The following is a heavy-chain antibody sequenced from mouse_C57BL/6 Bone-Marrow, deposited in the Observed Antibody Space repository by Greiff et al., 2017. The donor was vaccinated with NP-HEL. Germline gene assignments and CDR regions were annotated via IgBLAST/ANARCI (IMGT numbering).Heavy chain of an antibody. CDR3: ARNYGSPAWFDY. Sequence: QVQLQQPGAELVMPGASVKLSCKASGYTFTSYWMHWVKQRPGQGLEWIGEIDPSDSYTNYNQKFKGKSTLTVDKSSSTAYMQLSSLTSEDSAVYYCARNYGSPAWFDYWGQGTSVTVSA. J-gene: IGHJ3*01. V-gene: IGHV1-69*01. D-gene: IGHD1-1*01. CDR1: GYTFTSYW. CDR2: IDPSDSYT.